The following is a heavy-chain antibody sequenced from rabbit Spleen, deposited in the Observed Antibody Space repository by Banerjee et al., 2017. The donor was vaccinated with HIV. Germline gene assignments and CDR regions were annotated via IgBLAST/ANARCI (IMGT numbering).Heavy chain of an antibody. CDR3: ARDSAGREDFNL. V-gene: IGHV1S45*01. J-gene: IGHJ4*01. CDR2: IDVDISGKT. D-gene: IGHD4-2*01. CDR1: GFSFSSDYY. Sequence: QQQLEESGGGLVQPEGSLTLTCTPSGFSFSSDYYMCWVRQAPGKGLEWIACIDVDISGKTHYANWAKGRFTISKTSSTTVTLQVASLTAADTATYFCARDSAGREDFNLWGPGTLVTVS.